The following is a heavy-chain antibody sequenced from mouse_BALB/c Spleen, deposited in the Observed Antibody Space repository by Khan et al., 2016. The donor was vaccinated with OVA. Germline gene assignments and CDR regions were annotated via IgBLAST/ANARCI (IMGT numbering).Heavy chain of an antibody. J-gene: IGHJ3*01. CDR3: ARGVRLTY. CDR2: INYSGST. D-gene: IGHD2-14*01. V-gene: IGHV3-2*02. Sequence: VQLKQSGPGLVKPSQSLSLTCTVTGYSITSDYAWNWIRQFPGNKLEWMGYINYSGSTSYHPSLKSRISITRDTSKNQFFLQLNSVTTEDIATYYCARGVRLTYWGQGTLVTVSA. CDR1: GYSITSDYA.